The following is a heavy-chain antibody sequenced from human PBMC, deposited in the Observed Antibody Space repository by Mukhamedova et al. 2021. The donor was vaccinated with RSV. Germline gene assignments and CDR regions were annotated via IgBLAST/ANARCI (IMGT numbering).Heavy chain of an antibody. Sequence: GLEWVSAINGGSNDIYYANSVKGRFTISRDNAKNSLYLQMNNLRAEDTAVYYCAGELRSNYWGQGTLVIVSS. CDR2: INGGSNDI. D-gene: IGHD3-16*01. J-gene: IGHJ4*02. CDR3: AGELRSNY. V-gene: IGHV3-21*01.